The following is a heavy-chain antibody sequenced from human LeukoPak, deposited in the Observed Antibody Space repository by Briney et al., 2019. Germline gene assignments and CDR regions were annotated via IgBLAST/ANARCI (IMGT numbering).Heavy chain of an antibody. CDR3: ARDAIGVVGTISWFDP. V-gene: IGHV1-2*02. CDR1: GYTFTDYY. Sequence: GASVKVSCEASGYTFTDYYIYWVRQAPGQGLEWMGWINPNSGDTNYALRFQDRVTMTSDTSISTAYMELSRLRSDDTAVYYCARDAIGVVGTISWFDPWGQGTLVTVSS. D-gene: IGHD1-26*01. CDR2: INPNSGDT. J-gene: IGHJ5*02.